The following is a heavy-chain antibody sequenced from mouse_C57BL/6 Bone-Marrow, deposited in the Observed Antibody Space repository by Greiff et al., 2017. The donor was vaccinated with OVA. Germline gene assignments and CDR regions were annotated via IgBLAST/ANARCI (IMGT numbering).Heavy chain of an antibody. V-gene: IGHV1-74*01. CDR2: IHPSDSDT. J-gene: IGHJ4*01. Sequence: QVQLKQPGAELVKPGASVKVSCKASGYTFTSYWMHWVKQRPGQGLEWIGRIHPSDSDTNYNQKFKGKATLTVDKSSSTAYMQLSSLTSEDSAVYYCARGWLLTFYYAMDYWGQGTSVTVSS. CDR3: ARGWLLTFYYAMDY. D-gene: IGHD2-3*01. CDR1: GYTFTSYW.